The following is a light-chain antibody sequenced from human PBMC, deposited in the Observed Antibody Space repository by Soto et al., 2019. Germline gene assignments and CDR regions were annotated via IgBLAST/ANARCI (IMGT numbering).Light chain of an antibody. CDR2: DVT. Sequence: QPALTQPRSVSGSPGQSVTISCTGTSSDIGDSNYVSWYQQHPGKAPKLLIYDVTRRPSGVPDRFSGSKSGNTASLTISGLQAEDEADYYCFSYASSGTYVFGTGTKVTVL. CDR1: SSDIGDSNY. CDR3: FSYASSGTYV. J-gene: IGLJ1*01. V-gene: IGLV2-11*01.